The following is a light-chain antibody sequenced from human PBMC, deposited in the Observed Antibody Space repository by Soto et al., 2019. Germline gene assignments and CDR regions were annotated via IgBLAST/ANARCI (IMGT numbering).Light chain of an antibody. Sequence: QSVLTQPPSASGTPGQGVTISCSGSTSNIGSNAVSWYQHFPGTAPKLLIYSNTQRPSGVPDRFSGSKSGTSASLAISGLQSEDEAHYFCAAWDDSLTGLYVFGTGTKLTVL. CDR3: AAWDDSLTGLYV. CDR2: SNT. V-gene: IGLV1-44*01. CDR1: TSNIGSNA. J-gene: IGLJ1*01.